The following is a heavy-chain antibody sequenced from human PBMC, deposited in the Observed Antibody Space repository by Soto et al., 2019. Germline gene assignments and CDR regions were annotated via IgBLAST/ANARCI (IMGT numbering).Heavy chain of an antibody. V-gene: IGHV3-74*01. CDR3: AREFCSGGNCYTYYFDP. Sequence: GGSLRLSCAASGLTFNSYWMHWVRHAPGKGLVWVSHINTDGSNTNYADSVKGRFTISRDNAKSTLFLQMNSLRDEDTAVYYCAREFCSGGNCYTYYFDPWGQGFSVTVSS. J-gene: IGHJ5*02. CDR2: INTDGSNT. D-gene: IGHD2-15*01. CDR1: GLTFNSYW.